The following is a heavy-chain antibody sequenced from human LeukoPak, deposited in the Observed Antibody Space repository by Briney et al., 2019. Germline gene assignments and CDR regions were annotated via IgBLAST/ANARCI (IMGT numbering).Heavy chain of an antibody. V-gene: IGHV3-53*05. CDR2: IHSGGNT. D-gene: IGHD4-17*01. CDR3: ARLPTGDPRSGGY. CDR1: GVTVSNNY. J-gene: IGHJ4*02. Sequence: PGGSLRLSCVVSGVTVSNNYLTWVRQAPGKGLEWVSVIHSGGNTYHADSVKGRLTISRDNFKNTLYLQMNSLRAEDTAVYYCARLPTGDPRSGGYWGQGTLVTVSS.